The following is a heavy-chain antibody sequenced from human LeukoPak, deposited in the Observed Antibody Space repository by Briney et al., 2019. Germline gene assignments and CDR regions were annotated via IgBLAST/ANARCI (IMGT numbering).Heavy chain of an antibody. D-gene: IGHD5-12*01. CDR2: IKQDGSEK. CDR1: GFSFRSYC. V-gene: IGHV3-7*01. J-gene: IGHJ4*02. CDR3: ARVGYSGYDSFDY. Sequence: GSLRLSCAASGFSFRSYCMSWVRQAPGKGLEWVANIKQDGSEKYYVDSVKGRFTISRDNAKNSLYLQMNSLRAEDTAAYYCARVGYSGYDSFDYWGQGTLVTVSS.